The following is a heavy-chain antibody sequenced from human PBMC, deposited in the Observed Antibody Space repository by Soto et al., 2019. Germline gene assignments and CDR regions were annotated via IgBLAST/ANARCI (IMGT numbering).Heavy chain of an antibody. D-gene: IGHD6-19*01. CDR2: IYYSGST. V-gene: IGHV4-39*01. J-gene: IGHJ4*02. CDR1: GDSISSSSYY. Sequence: QLQLQESGPGLVKPSETLSLTCTVSGDSISSSSYYWGWIRQPPGKGLEWIGSIYYSGSTYYNPSLKSRVTISVDTSKHQFSLKLTSVTAADTALYYCARRGGSGWYVDYWGQGTLVTVSS. CDR3: ARRGGSGWYVDY.